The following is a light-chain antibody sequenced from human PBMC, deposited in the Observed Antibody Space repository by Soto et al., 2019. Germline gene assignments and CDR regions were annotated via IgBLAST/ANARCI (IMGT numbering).Light chain of an antibody. V-gene: IGKV1-8*01. J-gene: IGKJ3*01. CDR1: QGISSY. Sequence: AIRMTQSPSSFSASTGDRVTITCRASQGISSYLAWYQQKPWKAPKLLIYAASTLQSGVPSRFSGSGSGTEFTHTICLPQSEDLATYYCQQYYSYQFTFSTGSKVD. CDR2: AAS. CDR3: QQYYSYQFT.